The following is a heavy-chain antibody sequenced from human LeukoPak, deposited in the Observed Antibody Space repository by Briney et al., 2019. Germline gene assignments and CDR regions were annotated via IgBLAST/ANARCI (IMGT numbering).Heavy chain of an antibody. V-gene: IGHV3-74*01. CDR2: INPDGSTT. CDR1: GFTFSRYW. J-gene: IGHJ6*03. CDR3: ARDWGGYCSSTSCYSHMDV. D-gene: IGHD2-2*01. Sequence: GGSLRLSCAASGFTFSRYWIHWVRQAPGKGLEWVSRINPDGSTTTYADSVKGRFTISRDNAKNSLYLQMNGLRAEDTAVYYCARDWGGYCSSTSCYSHMDVWGKGTTVTVSS.